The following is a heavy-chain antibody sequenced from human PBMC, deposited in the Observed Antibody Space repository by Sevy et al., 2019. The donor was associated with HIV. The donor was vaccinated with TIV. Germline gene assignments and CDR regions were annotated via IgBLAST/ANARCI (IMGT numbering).Heavy chain of an antibody. J-gene: IGHJ6*02. D-gene: IGHD2-2*01. CDR2: ISYDGSNK. V-gene: IGHV3-30*04. CDR3: ARDTYCSSTSCYALGMDV. Sequence: GGSLRLSCASSGFTFSSYAMHWVRQAPGKGLEWVAVISYDGSNKYYADSVKGRFTISRDNSKNTLYLQMISLRAEDTAVYYCARDTYCSSTSCYALGMDVWGQGTTVTVSS. CDR1: GFTFSSYA.